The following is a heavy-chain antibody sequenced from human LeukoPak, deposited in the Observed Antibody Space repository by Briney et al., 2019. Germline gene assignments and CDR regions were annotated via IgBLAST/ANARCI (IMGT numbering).Heavy chain of an antibody. Sequence: PGGSLRLSCAASGFTFSSHEMNWVRQAPGKGLEWVSSIDSSSAYIFYADSVKGRFTISRDNAKNSLYLQMNSLRAEDTAVYYCTSRYCTSTNCYAFDVWGQGTMVTVSS. D-gene: IGHD2-2*01. J-gene: IGHJ3*01. V-gene: IGHV3-21*01. CDR2: IDSSSAYI. CDR3: TSRYCTSTNCYAFDV. CDR1: GFTFSSHE.